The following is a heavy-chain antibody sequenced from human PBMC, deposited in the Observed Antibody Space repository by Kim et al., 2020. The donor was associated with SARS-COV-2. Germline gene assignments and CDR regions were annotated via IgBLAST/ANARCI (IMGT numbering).Heavy chain of an antibody. J-gene: IGHJ4*02. Sequence: GGSLRLSCAASGFTFSDYHMIWVRQAPGKGLEWLSYISSSSGLIYYADSVKGRFTISRDNAKNSLYLQMNSLRGEDTAIYYCAKVWQSYSGWYGGGQGNLVTVSS. CDR3: AKVWQSYSGWYG. D-gene: IGHD6-19*01. V-gene: IGHV3-48*01. CDR2: ISSSSGLI. CDR1: GFTFSDYH.